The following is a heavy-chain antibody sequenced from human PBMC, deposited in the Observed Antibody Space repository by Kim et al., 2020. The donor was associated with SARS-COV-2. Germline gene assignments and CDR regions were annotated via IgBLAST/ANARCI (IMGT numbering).Heavy chain of an antibody. D-gene: IGHD2-2*01. V-gene: IGHV3-33*01. CDR1: GFTFSSYG. J-gene: IGHJ4*02. Sequence: GGSLRLSCAASGFTFSSYGMHWVRQAPGKGLEWVAVIWYDGSNKYYADSVKGRFTISRDNSKNTLYLQMNSLRAEDTAVYYCARDGDNSIVVVPAAPPESRGFDYWGQGTLVTVSS. CDR3: ARDGDNSIVVVPAAPPESRGFDY. CDR2: IWYDGSNK.